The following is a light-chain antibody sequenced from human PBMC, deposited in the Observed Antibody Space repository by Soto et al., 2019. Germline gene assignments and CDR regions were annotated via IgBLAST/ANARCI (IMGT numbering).Light chain of an antibody. Sequence: EIVLTQSPGTLSLSPGERATLSCRASQSVSASYLAWYQQKPGQAPRLLIYGASTRATGIPDRFSGSGSGTDFPPTSSSLEPEDFAVYYCHQYGASSGTFGQGTNLEIK. J-gene: IGKJ2*01. CDR3: HQYGASSGT. CDR2: GAS. CDR1: QSVSASY. V-gene: IGKV3-20*01.